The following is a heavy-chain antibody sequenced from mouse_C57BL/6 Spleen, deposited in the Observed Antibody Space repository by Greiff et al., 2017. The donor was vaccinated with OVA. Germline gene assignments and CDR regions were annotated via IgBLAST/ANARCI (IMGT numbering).Heavy chain of an antibody. Sequence: EVKLQESGPGLVKPSQSLSLTCSVTGYSITSGYYWNWIRQFPGNKLEWMGYISYDGSNNYNPSLKNRISITRDTSKNQFFLKLNSVTTEDTATYYCARAGGTGAMDYWGQGTSVTVSS. J-gene: IGHJ4*01. CDR2: ISYDGSN. CDR1: GYSITSGYY. D-gene: IGHD1-1*02. V-gene: IGHV3-6*01. CDR3: ARAGGTGAMDY.